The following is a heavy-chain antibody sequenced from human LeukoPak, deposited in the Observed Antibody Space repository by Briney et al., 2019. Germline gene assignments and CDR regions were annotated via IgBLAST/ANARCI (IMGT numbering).Heavy chain of an antibody. V-gene: IGHV3-74*01. CDR1: GFTISSYE. Sequence: PGGSLRLSCAASGFTISSYEMTWVRQAPGKGLVWVSRIKTDGSSTSYADSVKGRFTISRDNAKNTMYLQMNSLRVEDTAVYYCARDFMYSISCTGCWGQGTLVTVSS. CDR3: ARDFMYSISCTGC. J-gene: IGHJ4*02. CDR2: IKTDGSST. D-gene: IGHD6-13*01.